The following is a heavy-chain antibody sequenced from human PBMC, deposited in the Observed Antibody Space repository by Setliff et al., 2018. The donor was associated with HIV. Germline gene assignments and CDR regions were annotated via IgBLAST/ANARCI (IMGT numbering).Heavy chain of an antibody. J-gene: IGHJ5*02. Sequence: ASVKVSCKTSGYTFTSYDINWVRQATGQGLEWLGWVNHNSGHTGYAQKFQDRVNMTRKTSISTAYMALSSLRSEDTSVYYCARGKAAYCSGGSCPNWFDLWGQGTLVTVSS. CDR3: ARGKAAYCSGGSCPNWFDL. V-gene: IGHV1-8*02. D-gene: IGHD2-15*01. CDR2: VNHNSGHT. CDR1: GYTFTSYD.